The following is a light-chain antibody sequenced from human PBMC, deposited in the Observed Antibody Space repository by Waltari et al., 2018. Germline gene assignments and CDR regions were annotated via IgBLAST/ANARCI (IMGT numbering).Light chain of an antibody. Sequence: QSALTQPASVSGSPGQSITVPCTGTSSDVGSYNLFSWYQHHPPKAPKLMIYEVSKRPSGVSNRFSGSKSGNTASLTISGLQPEDEADYYCCSYAGANTYWVFGGGTKLTVL. CDR2: EVS. V-gene: IGLV2-23*02. J-gene: IGLJ3*02. CDR1: SSDVGSYNL. CDR3: CSYAGANTYWV.